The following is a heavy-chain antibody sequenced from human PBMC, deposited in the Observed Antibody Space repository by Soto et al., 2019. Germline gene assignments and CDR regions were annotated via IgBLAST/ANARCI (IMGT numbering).Heavy chain of an antibody. J-gene: IGHJ4*02. CDR3: AKLPPRAQRLARYYFDY. V-gene: IGHV5-51*01. CDR2: IFPDDSDT. D-gene: IGHD3-9*01. Sequence: RGESLKISCKPSGFTFTDYWIGWLRQMPGKGLEWRGIIFPDDSDTKYSPSFQGQVIISADRSITTAYLQMSSLKASETAIYYCAKLPPRAQRLARYYFDYWGQGTLVTVSS. CDR1: GFTFTDYW.